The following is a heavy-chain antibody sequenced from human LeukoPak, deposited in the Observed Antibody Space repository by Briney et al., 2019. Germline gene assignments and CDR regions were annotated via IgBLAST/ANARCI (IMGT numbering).Heavy chain of an antibody. CDR3: ARTASSYVSTHPSDY. CDR2: IGASGGSK. Sequence: GGSLRLSCAASGFTFSSYVMSWVRQAPGKGLEWVSSIGASGGSKYYADSVKGRFTISRDNSKNTVYLQVNSLTVEDTAVYYCARTASSYVSTHPSDYWGQGILVTVSS. J-gene: IGHJ4*02. CDR1: GFTFSSYV. V-gene: IGHV3-23*01. D-gene: IGHD3-10*02.